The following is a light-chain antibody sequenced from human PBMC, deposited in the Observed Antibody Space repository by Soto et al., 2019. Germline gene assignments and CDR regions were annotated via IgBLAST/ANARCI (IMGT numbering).Light chain of an antibody. V-gene: IGLV2-8*01. J-gene: IGLJ1*01. Sequence: QSALTQPPSASVSPGQSVTISCTGTSSDVGGYNYVSWYQQHPGKAPKLMIYEVSKRPSGVPDRFSGSKSGNTASLPVSGLQAEDEADYYCSSYAGSNNLGVFGTGTKVTVL. CDR2: EVS. CDR3: SSYAGSNNLGV. CDR1: SSDVGGYNY.